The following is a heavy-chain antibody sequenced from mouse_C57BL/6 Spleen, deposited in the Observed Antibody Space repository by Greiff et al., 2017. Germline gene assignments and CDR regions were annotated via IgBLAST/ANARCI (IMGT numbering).Heavy chain of an antibody. D-gene: IGHD1-1*01. V-gene: IGHV1-69*01. CDR1: GYTFTSCW. J-gene: IGHJ4*01. Sequence: QVQLQQPGAELVMPGASVKLSCKASGYTFTSCWMHWVKQRPGQGLEWIGEIDPSDSYTNYNQKFKGKSTLTVDKSSSTAYMQLSSLTSEDSAVYYCARRLRYAMDYWGQGTSVTVSS. CDR2: IDPSDSYT. CDR3: ARRLRYAMDY.